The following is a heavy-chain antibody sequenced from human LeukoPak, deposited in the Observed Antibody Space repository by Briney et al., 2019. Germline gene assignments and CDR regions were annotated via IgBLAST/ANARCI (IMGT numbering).Heavy chain of an antibody. Sequence: GGSLRLSCAASGFTFSSYSMNWVRQAPGKGLEWVSYISSSSSTIYYADSVKGRFTISRDNAKNSLYLQMNSLRAEDTAVYYCARQGTSYDREGKGFDIWGQGTMVTVSS. CDR1: GFTFSSYS. CDR2: ISSSSSTI. D-gene: IGHD3-22*01. V-gene: IGHV3-48*04. J-gene: IGHJ3*02. CDR3: ARQGTSYDREGKGFDI.